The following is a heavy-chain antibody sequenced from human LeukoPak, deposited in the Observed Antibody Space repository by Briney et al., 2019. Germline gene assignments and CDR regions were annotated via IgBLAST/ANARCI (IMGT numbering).Heavy chain of an antibody. CDR1: GYSFTSYW. Sequence: GESLKISCKGSGYSFTSYWIGWVRQMPGKGLEWVGIIYPGDSDTRYSPSFQGQVTISADKSISTAYLQWSSLKASDTAMYYCARQRAYCSSTSCFLGTFSYYYGSGSWFDYWGQGTLVTVSS. D-gene: IGHD2-2*01. CDR3: ARQRAYCSSTSCFLGTFSYYYGSGSWFDY. J-gene: IGHJ4*02. V-gene: IGHV5-51*01. CDR2: IYPGDSDT.